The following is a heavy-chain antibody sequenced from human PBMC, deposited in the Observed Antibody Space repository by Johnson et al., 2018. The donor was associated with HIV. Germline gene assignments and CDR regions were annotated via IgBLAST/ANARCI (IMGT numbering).Heavy chain of an antibody. J-gene: IGHJ3*02. CDR1: GFTFSSYW. V-gene: IGHV3-74*01. CDR2: INSDGSST. CDR3: ARVGGLYCSSTSCYKGDAFDI. Sequence: EVQLVESGGGLVQPGGSLRLSCAASGFTFSSYWMHWVRQAPGKGLVWVSRINSDGSSTYYADSVKGRFTISRDNSKNTLYLQMNSLRAEDTAVYYCARVGGLYCSSTSCYKGDAFDIWGQGTMVTVSS. D-gene: IGHD2-2*02.